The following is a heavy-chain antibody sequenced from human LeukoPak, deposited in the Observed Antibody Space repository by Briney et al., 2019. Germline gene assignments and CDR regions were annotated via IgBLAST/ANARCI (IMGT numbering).Heavy chain of an antibody. CDR2: MNPNSGNT. J-gene: IGHJ4*02. D-gene: IGHD3-3*01. Sequence: ASVKVSCKASGYTFTSYDINWVRQATGQGLEWMGWMNPNSGNTGYAQKFQGRVTMTRNTSISTAYMELSSLRSEDTAVYYCARGRTSGRFLEWVKRYYFDYWGQGALVTVSS. CDR1: GYTFTSYD. V-gene: IGHV1-8*01. CDR3: ARGRTSGRFLEWVKRYYFDY.